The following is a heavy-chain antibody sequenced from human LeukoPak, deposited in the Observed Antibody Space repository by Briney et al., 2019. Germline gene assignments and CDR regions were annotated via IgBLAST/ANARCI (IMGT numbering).Heavy chain of an antibody. CDR1: GGTFSSYA. Sequence: GASVKVSCKASGGTFSSYAISWVRQAPGQGLEWMGGIIPIFGTANYAQKFQGRVTITTDESTSTAYMELSSLRSENTAGYYCARGGGSPRPQNWFDPWGQGTLVTVSS. J-gene: IGHJ5*02. CDR3: ARGGGSPRPQNWFDP. V-gene: IGHV1-69*05. D-gene: IGHD3-16*01. CDR2: IIPIFGTA.